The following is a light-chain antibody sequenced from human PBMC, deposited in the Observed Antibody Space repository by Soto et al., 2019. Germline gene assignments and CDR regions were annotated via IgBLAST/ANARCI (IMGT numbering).Light chain of an antibody. V-gene: IGLV4-60*02. J-gene: IGLJ2*01. Sequence: QLVLTQSSSASASLGSSVKLTCTLSSGHSTYIIAWHQQQPGKAPRYLMKLEGSGSYNKGSGIPDRFSGSSSGADRYLTISNLQFEDEADYYCETWDTNVVVFGGGTKGTVL. CDR1: SGHSTYI. CDR3: ETWDTNVVV. CDR2: LEGSGSY.